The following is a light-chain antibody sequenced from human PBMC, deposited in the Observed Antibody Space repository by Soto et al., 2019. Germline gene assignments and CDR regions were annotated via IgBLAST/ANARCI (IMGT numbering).Light chain of an antibody. CDR2: GAS. CDR1: QSVSASY. Sequence: EIVLTQSAGTLSLSPGERATLSCRASQSVSASYLAWYQQKPGQAPRLLIYGASSRATGIPDRFSGSGSGTDFTLTISRLETEDFAVYYCQHYGGSLWTFGQGTKVDIK. J-gene: IGKJ1*01. V-gene: IGKV3-20*01. CDR3: QHYGGSLWT.